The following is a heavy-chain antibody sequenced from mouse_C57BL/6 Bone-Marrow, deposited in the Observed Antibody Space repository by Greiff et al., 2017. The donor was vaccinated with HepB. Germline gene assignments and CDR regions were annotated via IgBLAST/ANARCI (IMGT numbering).Heavy chain of an antibody. CDR3: ARRWLLRLEYAMDY. J-gene: IGHJ4*01. D-gene: IGHD2-3*01. CDR1: GFTFSDYG. Sequence: DVKLVESGGGLVKPGGSLKLSCAASGFTFSDYGMHWVRQAPEKGLEWVAYISSGSSTIYYADTVKGRFTISRDNAKNTLFMQMTSLRSEDTAMYYCARRWLLRLEYAMDYWGQGTSVTVSS. CDR2: ISSGSSTI. V-gene: IGHV5-17*01.